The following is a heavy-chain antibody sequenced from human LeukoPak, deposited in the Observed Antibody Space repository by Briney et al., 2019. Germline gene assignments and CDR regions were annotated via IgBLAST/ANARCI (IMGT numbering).Heavy chain of an antibody. J-gene: IGHJ4*02. D-gene: IGHD3-10*01. CDR2: ISAYNGNT. CDR1: GYTFTSSG. V-gene: IGHV1-18*01. CDR3: ARAVAMVRGVITTVFDY. Sequence: ASVKVSCKASGYTFTSSGNSWVRQAPAPGNELKGCISAYNGNTNYAQKLQGRVTMTTDTSTSTAYMELRSLRSDDTAVYYCARAVAMVRGVITTVFDYWGQGTLVTVSS.